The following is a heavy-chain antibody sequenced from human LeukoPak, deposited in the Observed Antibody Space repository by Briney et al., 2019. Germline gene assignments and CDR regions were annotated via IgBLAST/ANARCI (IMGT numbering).Heavy chain of an antibody. J-gene: IGHJ4*02. V-gene: IGHV4-30-4*01. CDR1: GGSISSGDYY. CDR3: ARDHLNYYDSSGIDY. Sequence: SETLSLTCTVSGGSISSGDYYWSWIRQPPGKGLEWIGYIYYSGSTYYNPSLKSRVTISVDTSKNQFSLKLSSVTAADTAVYYCARDHLNYYDSSGIDYWGQGTLVTVSS. CDR2: IYYSGST. D-gene: IGHD3-22*01.